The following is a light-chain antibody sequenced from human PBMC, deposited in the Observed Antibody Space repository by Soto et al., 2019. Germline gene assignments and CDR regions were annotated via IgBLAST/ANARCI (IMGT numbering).Light chain of an antibody. CDR3: QLYGTSPP. J-gene: IGKJ5*01. V-gene: IGKV3-11*01. CDR1: QSVSSY. CDR2: DAS. Sequence: EIVLTQSPATLSLSPVERATLSCRASQSVSSYLAWYQQKPGQAPRLLIYDASNRATGIPARFSGSGSGTDFSLTISRLEPEDFAVYYCQLYGTSPPFGQGTRLEIK.